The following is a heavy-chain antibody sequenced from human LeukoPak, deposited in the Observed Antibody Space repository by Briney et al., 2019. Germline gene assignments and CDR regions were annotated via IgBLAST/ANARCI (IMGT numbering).Heavy chain of an antibody. V-gene: IGHV3-23*01. CDR3: AKSTRVGATRSPIDY. D-gene: IGHD1-26*01. CDR2: ITTSGNT. J-gene: IGHJ4*02. Sequence: GGSLRLSCAASRFSFSSYGMSWVRQAPGKGLEWLSFITTSGNTYYADSVKGRFTISRDNSKNTLYLQMNSLRAEDTAVYYCAKSTRVGATRSPIDYWGQGTLVTVSS. CDR1: RFSFSSYG.